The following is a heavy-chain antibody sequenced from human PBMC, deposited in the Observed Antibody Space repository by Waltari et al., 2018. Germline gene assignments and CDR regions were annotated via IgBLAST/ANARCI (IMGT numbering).Heavy chain of an antibody. Sequence: QVQLQESGPGLVKPSETLSLTCTVSGGSISSYYWSWIRQPPGKGLEWIGYIYYSGSPNDNPSLKSRVTISVDTSKNQFSLKLSAVTAADTAVYYCARGGHDAFDIWGQGTMVTVSS. CDR2: IYYSGSP. J-gene: IGHJ3*02. CDR3: ARGGHDAFDI. V-gene: IGHV4-59*01. CDR1: GGSISSYY. D-gene: IGHD3-16*01.